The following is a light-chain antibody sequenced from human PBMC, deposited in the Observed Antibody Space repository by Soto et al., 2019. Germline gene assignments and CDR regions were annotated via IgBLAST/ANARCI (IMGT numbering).Light chain of an antibody. Sequence: EIVLTQSPATLSLSPGERATLSCRASQNVANYLDWYQQKPGQAPRLLIYESSNRATGIAARFSGSGSGTDFTLTISRLEPEDSAVYYCHQFGGSRTFGQGTKVDIK. CDR3: HQFGGSRT. CDR1: QNVANY. CDR2: ESS. V-gene: IGKV3-11*01. J-gene: IGKJ1*01.